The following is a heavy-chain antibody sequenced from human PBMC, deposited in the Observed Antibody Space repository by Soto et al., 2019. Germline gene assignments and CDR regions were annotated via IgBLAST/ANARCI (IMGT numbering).Heavy chain of an antibody. D-gene: IGHD4-17*01. CDR2: VIPILGVV. CDR1: GGSYSTYT. J-gene: IGHJ4*02. CDR3: ARASVGDYPHLAY. V-gene: IGHV1-69*02. Sequence: QVQVVQSGAEVKKPGSSVKVSCKASGGSYSTYTITWVRQAPGQGLEWMGRVIPILGVVNYAQKFQGKVTITADKSSSTAYLKVSSLRSDDTAVYYCARASVGDYPHLAYRGQGTLVTISS.